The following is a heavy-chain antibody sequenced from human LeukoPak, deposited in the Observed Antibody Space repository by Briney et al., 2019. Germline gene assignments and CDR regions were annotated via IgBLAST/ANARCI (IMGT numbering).Heavy chain of an antibody. V-gene: IGHV4-59*11. CDR1: GASISSHY. J-gene: IGHJ4*02. CDR2: IYYDGST. CDR3: ARDDAKGEDYFDY. D-gene: IGHD2-8*01. Sequence: PSETLSLTCTISGASISSHYWSWIRQPPGKGLEWIGYIYYDGSTNYNPSLKSRVTISVDTSKNQFSLMMSSVTAADTAVYYCARDDAKGEDYFDYWGQGTLVTVSS.